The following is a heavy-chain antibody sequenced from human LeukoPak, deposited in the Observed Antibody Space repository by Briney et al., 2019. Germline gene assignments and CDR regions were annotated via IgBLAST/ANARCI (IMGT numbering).Heavy chain of an antibody. CDR2: ISSSSTYT. V-gene: IGHV3-21*01. CDR1: GFTFSSYS. D-gene: IGHD7-27*01. Sequence: GGSLRLSCVAFGFTFSSYSMNWVRQAPGKGLQWVSSISSSSTYTNYADAVKGRFTIPRDNSKNTLYLQMNSLRAEDTAVYYCAKDPGAYDYWGQGTLVTVSS. CDR3: AKDPGAYDY. J-gene: IGHJ4*02.